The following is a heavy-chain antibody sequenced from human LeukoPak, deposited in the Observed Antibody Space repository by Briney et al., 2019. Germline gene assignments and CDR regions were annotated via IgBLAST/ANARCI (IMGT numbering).Heavy chain of an antibody. Sequence: GGSLRLSCAASGFTFSSYAMNWVRQAPGKGLEWVSAITPGGTGTYYADSVKGRFTISRDNAKNSLYLQMNSLRAEDTAVYYCARDGHSSGWYVDYWGQGTLVTVSS. V-gene: IGHV3-23*01. J-gene: IGHJ4*02. CDR3: ARDGHSSGWYVDY. D-gene: IGHD6-19*01. CDR1: GFTFSSYA. CDR2: ITPGGTGT.